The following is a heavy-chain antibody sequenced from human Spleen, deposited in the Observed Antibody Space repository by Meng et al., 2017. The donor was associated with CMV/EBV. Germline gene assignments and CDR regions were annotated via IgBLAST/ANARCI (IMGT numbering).Heavy chain of an antibody. D-gene: IGHD1-20*01. V-gene: IGHV3-64*02. CDR2: ISSSGRIT. CDR1: GFTFSNFA. J-gene: IGHJ4*02. CDR3: ARTRYDSYIDN. Sequence: LSWAASGFTFSNFAMHWVRQAPEKGLEYVAGISSSGRITYYEDSVKGRFKVSRDSSKNTLDLQMGSLRADDSAVYYCARTRYDSYIDNWGQGVLVTVSS.